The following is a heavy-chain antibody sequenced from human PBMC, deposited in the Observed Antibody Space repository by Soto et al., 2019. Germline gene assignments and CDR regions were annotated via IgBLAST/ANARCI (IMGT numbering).Heavy chain of an antibody. D-gene: IGHD2-15*01. J-gene: IGHJ6*02. CDR2: ISGSSRST. CDR1: GFTFSSYG. V-gene: IGHV3-21*06. Sequence: PGGSLRLSCADSGFTFSSYGINWVRQAPGKGLAWVSSISGSSRSTDFADSVKGRFTISKDNAKNLVYLQMNSLRAEDTAIYFCARDHASGGYGGMDVWGQGTTVTVSS. CDR3: ARDHASGGYGGMDV.